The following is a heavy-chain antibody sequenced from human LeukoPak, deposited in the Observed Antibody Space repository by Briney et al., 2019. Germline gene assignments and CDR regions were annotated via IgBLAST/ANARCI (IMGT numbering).Heavy chain of an antibody. V-gene: IGHV1-69*05. CDR2: IIPIFGTA. Sequence: SVKVSCKASGGTFSGYAISWVRQAPGQGLEWMGRIIPIFGTANYAQKFQGRVTITTDESTSTAYMELSSLRSEDTAVYYCARDSDYYDSSGYSWGYFDYWGQGTLVTVSS. J-gene: IGHJ4*02. D-gene: IGHD3-22*01. CDR1: GGTFSGYA. CDR3: ARDSDYYDSSGYSWGYFDY.